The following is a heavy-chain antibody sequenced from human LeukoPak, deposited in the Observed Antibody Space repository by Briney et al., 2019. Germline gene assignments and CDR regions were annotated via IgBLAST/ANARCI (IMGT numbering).Heavy chain of an antibody. V-gene: IGHV4-59*01. J-gene: IGHJ4*02. CDR2: IYYSGST. CDR3: ARVGGYNSPLDY. D-gene: IGHD5-24*01. Sequence: SETLSLTCTVSGGSISSYYWSWIRQPPGKGLEWIGYIYYSGSTNYNPSLKSRVTMPVDTSKNQFSLKLSSVTAADTAVYYCARVGGYNSPLDYWGQGTLVTVSS. CDR1: GGSISSYY.